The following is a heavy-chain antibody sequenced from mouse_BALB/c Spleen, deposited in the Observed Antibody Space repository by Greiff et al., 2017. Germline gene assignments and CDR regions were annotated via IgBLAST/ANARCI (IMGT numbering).Heavy chain of an antibody. CDR3: AREGAYGNPFAY. Sequence: VQVVESGPGLVQPSQSLSITCTVSGFSLTGYGVNWVRQPPGKGLEWLGMIWGDGSTDYNSALKSRLSISKDNSKSQVFLKMNSLQTDDTARYYCAREGAYGNPFAYWGQGTLVTVSA. V-gene: IGHV2-6-7*01. CDR1: GFSLTGYG. J-gene: IGHJ3*01. D-gene: IGHD2-1*01. CDR2: IWGDGST.